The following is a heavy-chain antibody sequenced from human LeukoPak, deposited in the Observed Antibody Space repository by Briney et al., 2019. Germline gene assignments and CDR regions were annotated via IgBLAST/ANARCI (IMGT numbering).Heavy chain of an antibody. CDR3: ARLNSGTYLDY. J-gene: IGHJ4*02. V-gene: IGHV2-70*04. Sequence: SGPALVKPTHTLTLTCTFSWFSLSTSGMRVSWIRQPPGKALEWLARIDWDDDKFYSTSLKTRLTISKDTSKNQVVLTMTNMDPVDTATYYCARLNSGTYLDYWGQGTLVTVSS. CDR1: WFSLSTSGMR. D-gene: IGHD1-26*01. CDR2: IDWDDDK.